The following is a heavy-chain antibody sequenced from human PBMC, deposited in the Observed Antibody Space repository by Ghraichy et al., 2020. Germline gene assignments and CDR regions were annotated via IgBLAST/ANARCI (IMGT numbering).Heavy chain of an antibody. V-gene: IGHV4-34*01. CDR1: GGSFSGYY. Sequence: SETLSLTCAVYGGSFSGYYWSWIRQPPGKGLEWIGEINHSGSTNYNPSLKSRVTISVDTSKNQFSLKLSSVTAADTAVDYCARGARDDILTGSHFDYWGQGTLVTVSS. J-gene: IGHJ4*02. CDR3: ARGARDDILTGSHFDY. CDR2: INHSGST. D-gene: IGHD3-9*01.